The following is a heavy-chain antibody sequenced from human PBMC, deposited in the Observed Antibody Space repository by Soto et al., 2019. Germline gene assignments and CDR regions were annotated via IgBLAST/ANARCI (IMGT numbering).Heavy chain of an antibody. CDR3: ATTAYYYYYMDV. CDR2: IFSNDEK. CDR1: GFSLSNARMG. J-gene: IGHJ6*03. Sequence: QVTLKESGPVLVKPTETLTLTCTVSGFSLSNARMGVSWIRQPPGKALEWLAHIFSNDEKSYSTSLKSRLTISKDTSNSQVVLTMTIMDPVDTATYYCATTAYYYYYMDVWGKGTTVTVSS. D-gene: IGHD4-17*01. V-gene: IGHV2-26*01.